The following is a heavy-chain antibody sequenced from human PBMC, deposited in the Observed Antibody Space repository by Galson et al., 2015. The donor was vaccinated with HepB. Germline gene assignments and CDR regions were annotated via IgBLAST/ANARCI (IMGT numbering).Heavy chain of an antibody. CDR1: GFTFSNYW. D-gene: IGHD2-21*02. CDR3: ARAGFCSGDCYKGFDC. V-gene: IGHV3-74*01. CDR2: IKTDGTST. Sequence: SLRLSCAASGFTFSNYWMQWVRQAPGKGLVCVARIKTDGTSTNYADSVKGRFTISRDNAKNTLYLQMSSLGDEDTALYYCARAGFCSGDCYKGFDCWGQGTLVTVSS. J-gene: IGHJ4*02.